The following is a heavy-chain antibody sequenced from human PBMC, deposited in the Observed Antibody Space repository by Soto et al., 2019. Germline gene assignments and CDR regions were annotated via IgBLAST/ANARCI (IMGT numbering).Heavy chain of an antibody. D-gene: IGHD3-10*01. J-gene: IGHJ6*02. V-gene: IGHV3-30*04. Sequence: VQLVESGGGVFQPGRSLTLSCVASGFTFTDHAMHWVRQAPGKGLEWVALISYDGNNKQYTDSVNGRSSISRNNSKDTLFLQLSSLRLEDTAVYYCARPKAIFGLDVWGQGTTVTVSS. CDR2: ISYDGNNK. CDR3: ARPKAIFGLDV. CDR1: GFTFTDHA.